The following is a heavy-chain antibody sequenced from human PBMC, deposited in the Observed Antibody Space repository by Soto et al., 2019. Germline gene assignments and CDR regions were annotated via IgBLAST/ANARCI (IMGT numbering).Heavy chain of an antibody. Sequence: GASVKVSCKASGYTFTSYAMHWVRQAPGQRLEWMGWINAGNGNTKYSQKFQGRVTITRDTSASTAYMELSSLRSEDTAVYYCARGLRITIFGVATHVRGGPHFDYWGQGTLVTVSS. CDR1: GYTFTSYA. J-gene: IGHJ4*02. CDR2: INAGNGNT. D-gene: IGHD3-3*01. V-gene: IGHV1-3*01. CDR3: ARGLRITIFGVATHVRGGPHFDY.